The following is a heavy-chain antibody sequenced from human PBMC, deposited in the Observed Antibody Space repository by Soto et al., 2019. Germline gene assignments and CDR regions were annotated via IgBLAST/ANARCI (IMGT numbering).Heavy chain of an antibody. CDR3: VKGIGNSWALDY. CDR2: ISYDGSSK. J-gene: IGHJ4*02. V-gene: IGHV3-30*18. CDR1: GFTFSNYG. D-gene: IGHD1-7*01. Sequence: GGSLRLSCAASGFTFSNYGMYWVRQAPGKGLEWVAFISYDGSSKFYADPMKGRHTISRDNSKNTLYLQMNSLRAEDTALYYCVKGIGNSWALDYWGQGTLVTVSS.